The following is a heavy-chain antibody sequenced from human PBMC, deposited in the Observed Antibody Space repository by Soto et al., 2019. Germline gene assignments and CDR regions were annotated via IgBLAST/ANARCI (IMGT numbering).Heavy chain of an antibody. J-gene: IGHJ6*02. CDR2: IYPGDSDT. Sequence: GESLKISCKGSGYSFTSYWICWVLQMPGKGLEWRGIIYPGDSDTRYSPSFQGQVTISADKSISTAYLQWSSLKASDTAMYYCARHYCSSTSCYPVYYYYGMDVWGQGTTVTVSS. D-gene: IGHD2-2*01. CDR3: ARHYCSSTSCYPVYYYYGMDV. V-gene: IGHV5-51*01. CDR1: GYSFTSYW.